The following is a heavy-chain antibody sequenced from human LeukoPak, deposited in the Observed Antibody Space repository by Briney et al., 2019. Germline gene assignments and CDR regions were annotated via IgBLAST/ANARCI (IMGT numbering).Heavy chain of an antibody. CDR2: ISWDGGST. CDR1: GFTFDDYT. Sequence: GGSLRLSCAASGFTFDDYTMHWVRQAPGKGLEWVSLISWDGGSTYYADSVKGRFTISRDNAKNSLYLQMNSLRAEDTAVYYCARDVQVGVSGTDSRGFDYWGQGTLVTVSS. CDR3: ARDVQVGVSGTDSRGFDY. V-gene: IGHV3-43*01. D-gene: IGHD3-22*01. J-gene: IGHJ4*02.